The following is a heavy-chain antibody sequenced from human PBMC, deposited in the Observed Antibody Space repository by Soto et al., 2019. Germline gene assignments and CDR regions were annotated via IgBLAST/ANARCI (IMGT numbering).Heavy chain of an antibody. V-gene: IGHV4-61*01. Sequence: TLSLTCAVYGGSFSGSYYWSWIRQPPGKGLEWIGYIYYSGSTNYNPSLKSRVTISVDTSKNQFSLKLSSVTAADTAVYYCARDLSAWSPPSHWGQGTLVTVSS. CDR1: GGSFSGSYY. J-gene: IGHJ1*01. CDR2: IYYSGST. CDR3: ARDLSAWSPPSH. D-gene: IGHD3-16*01.